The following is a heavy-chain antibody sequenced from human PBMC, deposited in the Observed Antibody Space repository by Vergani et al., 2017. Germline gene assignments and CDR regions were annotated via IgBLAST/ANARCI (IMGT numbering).Heavy chain of an antibody. D-gene: IGHD6-19*01. J-gene: IGHJ4*02. CDR3: ARGVAAFY. Sequence: QVQLQQWGAGLLKPSETLSLTCAVYGGSLSDYSWSWIRQAPGKGLEWIGEINHTGGSISNPSLKSRVTMSIDTSTKQIFLNLNSVAAADTAVYYCARGVAAFYWGQGTLVTVSS. CDR2: INHTGGS. CDR1: GGSLSDYS. V-gene: IGHV4-34*02.